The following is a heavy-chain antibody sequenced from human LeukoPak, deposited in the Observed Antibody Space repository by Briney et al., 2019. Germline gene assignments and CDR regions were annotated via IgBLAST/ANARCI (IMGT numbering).Heavy chain of an antibody. V-gene: IGHV4-39*07. Sequence: PSETLSLTCTVSDVSISSTTYYWGWIRQPPGKGLEWIGSVHYSGNTWYNSSLRSRLTISVDTSKNQFSLNLSSVTAADTAVYYCARASVLLSADYWGQGTLVTVSS. CDR1: DVSISSTTYY. CDR3: ARASVLLSADY. CDR2: VHYSGNT. D-gene: IGHD3-16*01. J-gene: IGHJ4*02.